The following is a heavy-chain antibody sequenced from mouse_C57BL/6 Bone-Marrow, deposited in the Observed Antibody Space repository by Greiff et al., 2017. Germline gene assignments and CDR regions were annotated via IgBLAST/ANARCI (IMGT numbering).Heavy chain of an antibody. CDR2: IYPGDGDT. V-gene: IGHV1-82*01. J-gene: IGHJ3*01. D-gene: IGHD1-1*01. CDR3: AREGDYYGSSSRPGFAY. CDR1: GYAFSSSW. Sequence: VQLQQSGPELVKPGASVKISCKASGYAFSSSWMNWVKQRPGKGLEWIGRIYPGDGDTNYNGKFKGKAKLTADKSSSTAYMQLSSLTSEDSAVYSGAREGDYYGSSSRPGFAYWGQGTLVTVSA.